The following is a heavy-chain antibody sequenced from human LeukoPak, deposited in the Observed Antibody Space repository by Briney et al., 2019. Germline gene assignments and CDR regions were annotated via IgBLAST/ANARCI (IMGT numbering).Heavy chain of an antibody. V-gene: IGHV4-59*12. CDR3: ASLVTERILRYFDWLLAYYFDY. D-gene: IGHD3-9*01. CDR2: IYYSGST. CDR1: GGSISSYY. Sequence: SETLSLTCTVSGGSISSYYWSWIRQPPGKGLEWIGYIYYSGSTNYNPSLKSRVTISVDTSKNQFSLKLSSVTAADTAVYYCASLVTERILRYFDWLLAYYFDYWGQGTLVTVSS. J-gene: IGHJ4*02.